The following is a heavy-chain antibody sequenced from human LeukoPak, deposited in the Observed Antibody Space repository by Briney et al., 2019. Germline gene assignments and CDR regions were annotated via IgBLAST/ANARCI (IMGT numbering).Heavy chain of an antibody. D-gene: IGHD3-16*02. Sequence: PSETLSLTRTVSGGSISSYYWSWIRQPPGKGLEWIGYIYYSGSTNYNPSLKSRVTISVDTSKNQFSLKLSSVTAADTAVYYCATGFGGVIVSWGQGTLVTVSS. CDR2: IYYSGST. V-gene: IGHV4-59*01. CDR1: GGSISSYY. J-gene: IGHJ4*02. CDR3: ATGFGGVIVS.